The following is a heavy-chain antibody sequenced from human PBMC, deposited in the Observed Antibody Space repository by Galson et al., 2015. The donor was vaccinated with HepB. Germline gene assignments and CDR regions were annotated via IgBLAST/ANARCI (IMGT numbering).Heavy chain of an antibody. J-gene: IGHJ5*02. CDR3: ARDLAYSSSWYYSDGKTPNWFDP. D-gene: IGHD6-13*01. CDR2: IIPIFGTA. V-gene: IGHV1-69*13. Sequence: SVKVSCKASGGTFSNYAISWVRQAPGQGLEWMGGIIPIFGTANYAQKFQGRVTITADESTSTAYMELSSLGSEDTAVYYCARDLAYSSSWYYSDGKTPNWFDPWGQGTLVTVSS. CDR1: GGTFSNYA.